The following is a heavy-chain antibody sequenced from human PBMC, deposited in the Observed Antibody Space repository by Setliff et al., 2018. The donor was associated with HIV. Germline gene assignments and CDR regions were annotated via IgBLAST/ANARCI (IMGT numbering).Heavy chain of an antibody. V-gene: IGHV4-34*01. CDR1: GGSFSDNY. Sequence: SETLSLTCAVYGGSFSDNYWSWIRQSPGKGLEWIGEINHSGRTKYSPSLRSRVSISVDTSKNQFSLKLSSVTAADTAMYYCTRGRLYSGPHFWGQGTLVTVSS. CDR3: TRGRLYSGPHF. J-gene: IGHJ4*02. D-gene: IGHD5-12*01. CDR2: INHSGRT.